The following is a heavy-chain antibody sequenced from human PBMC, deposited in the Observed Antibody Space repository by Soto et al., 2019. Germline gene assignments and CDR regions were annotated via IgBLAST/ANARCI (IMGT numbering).Heavy chain of an antibody. CDR1: GGSFSGYY. J-gene: IGHJ5*02. D-gene: IGHD2-2*01. Sequence: SETLSLTCAVYGGSFSGYYWSWIRQPPGKGLEWIGEINHSGSTNYNPSHKSRVTITIDTSKNQFSLKLSSVTAADMAVFYCARGEGIVVVPAAKTIWFDPWGQGTLVTVSS. CDR2: INHSGST. CDR3: ARGEGIVVVPAAKTIWFDP. V-gene: IGHV4-34*01.